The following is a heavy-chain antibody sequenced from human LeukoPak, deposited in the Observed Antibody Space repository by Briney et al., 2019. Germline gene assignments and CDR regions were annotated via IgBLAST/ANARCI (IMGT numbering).Heavy chain of an antibody. J-gene: IGHJ4*02. D-gene: IGHD5-24*01. V-gene: IGHV3-30-3*01. CDR3: ARGWPPDY. CDR1: GFTFSGYA. CDR2: ILYDGTNK. Sequence: PGGSLRLSCAASGFTFSGYAMQWVRQAPGKGLEWVAVILYDGTNKYYADSVKGRFTISRDNSKSTLYLQMDSPRPEDTAVYYCARGWPPDYWGQGTLVTVSS.